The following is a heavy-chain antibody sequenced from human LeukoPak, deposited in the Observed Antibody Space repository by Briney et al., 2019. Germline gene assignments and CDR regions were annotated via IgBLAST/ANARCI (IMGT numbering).Heavy chain of an antibody. CDR3: ARVGSSSWSGDY. J-gene: IGHJ4*02. V-gene: IGHV1-2*02. CDR1: GYTFTGYY. Sequence: ASVKVSCKASGYTFTGYYMHWVRQAPGQWLEWMGWINPNSGGTNYAQKFQGRVTMTRDTSISTAYMELSRLRSDDTAVYYCARVGSSSWSGDYWGQGTLVTVSS. D-gene: IGHD6-13*01. CDR2: INPNSGGT.